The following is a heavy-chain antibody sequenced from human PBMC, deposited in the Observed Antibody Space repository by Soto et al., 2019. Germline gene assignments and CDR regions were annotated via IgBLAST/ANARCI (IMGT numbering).Heavy chain of an antibody. D-gene: IGHD4-17*01. CDR3: ARRDDYGYPVDY. CDR1: GFTFSSYW. Sequence: GGSLRLSCAASGFTFSSYWMSWVRQAPGKGLEWVANIKQDGSEKYYVDSEKGRFTISRGNAKNSMYPQMNSLRAEDTAVYYCARRDDYGYPVDYGGQGTLVTVSS. CDR2: IKQDGSEK. J-gene: IGHJ4*02. V-gene: IGHV3-7*01.